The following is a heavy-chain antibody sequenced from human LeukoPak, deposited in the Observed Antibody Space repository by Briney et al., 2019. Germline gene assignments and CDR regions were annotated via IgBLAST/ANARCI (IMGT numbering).Heavy chain of an antibody. V-gene: IGHV4-59*08. CDR1: GGSISSYY. CDR3: ARLTPNWFDP. CDR2: IYYSGST. J-gene: IGHJ5*02. Sequence: ASETLSLTCTVSGGSISSYYWSWIRQPPGKGLEWIGYIYYSGSTNYNPSLKSRVTISVDTSKNQFSLKLSSVTAADTAMYYCARLTPNWFDPWGQGTLVTVSS.